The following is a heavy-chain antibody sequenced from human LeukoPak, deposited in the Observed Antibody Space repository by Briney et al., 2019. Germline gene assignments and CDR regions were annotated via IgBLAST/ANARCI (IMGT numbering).Heavy chain of an antibody. CDR2: IYYSGST. V-gene: IGHV4-59*01. D-gene: IGHD2-15*01. CDR1: GGSISSYY. Sequence: SETLSLTCTVSGGSISSYYWSWIRQPPGKGLEWIGCIYYSGSTNYNPSLKSRVTISVDTSKNQFSLKLSSVTAADTAVYYCARDASGRSSFFDYWGQGTLVTVSS. J-gene: IGHJ4*02. CDR3: ARDASGRSSFFDY.